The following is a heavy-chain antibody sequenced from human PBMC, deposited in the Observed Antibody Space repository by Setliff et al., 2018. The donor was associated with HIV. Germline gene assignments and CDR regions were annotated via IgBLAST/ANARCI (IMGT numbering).Heavy chain of an antibody. V-gene: IGHV4-61*09. D-gene: IGHD6-19*01. CDR2: IYTSGST. J-gene: IGHJ6*02. CDR3: ARETREAVAGSNYYYYYGLDV. CDR1: DGSISTGSYY. Sequence: PSETLSLTCTVADGSISTGSYYWSWVRQPAGKGLEWIGHIYTSGSTDYNPSLKSRVTISVDKSKNQFSLKLSSVTAADTAVYYCARETREAVAGSNYYYYYGLDVWGQGTTVTVSS.